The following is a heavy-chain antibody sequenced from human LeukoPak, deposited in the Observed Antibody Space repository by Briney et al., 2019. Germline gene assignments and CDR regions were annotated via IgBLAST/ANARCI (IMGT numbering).Heavy chain of an antibody. V-gene: IGHV3-30-3*01. D-gene: IGHD3-22*01. Sequence: PGGSLRLSCAASGFTFSSYAMHWVRQAPGKGLEWVAVISYDGSNKYYADSVKGRFTISRDNSKNTLYLQMNSLRAEDTAVYYCAGGNYYDSSGYYFDYYYGMDVWGQGTTVTVSS. CDR2: ISYDGSNK. J-gene: IGHJ6*02. CDR1: GFTFSSYA. CDR3: AGGNYYDSSGYYFDYYYGMDV.